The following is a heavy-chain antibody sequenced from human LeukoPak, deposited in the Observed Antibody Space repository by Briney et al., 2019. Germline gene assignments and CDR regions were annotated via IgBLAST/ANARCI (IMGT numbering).Heavy chain of an antibody. CDR1: GGSISIYY. CDR3: AREGSSSGCRPFDI. D-gene: IGHD6-19*01. Sequence: SETLSLTCAVSGGSISIYYWSWIRQPAAKGLGWIGRIKTTCTHNYTPSLDSRVTLSLDTSKNQFSLNLSSVTAADTAVYYCAREGSSSGCRPFDIWGQGTVVTVSS. J-gene: IGHJ3*02. V-gene: IGHV4-4*07. CDR2: IKTTCTH.